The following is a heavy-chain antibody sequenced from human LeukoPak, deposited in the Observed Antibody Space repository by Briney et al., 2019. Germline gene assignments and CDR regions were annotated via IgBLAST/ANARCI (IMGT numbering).Heavy chain of an antibody. J-gene: IGHJ4*02. CDR3: AKDGLGIDY. Sequence: GRSLRLSCAASGFTFSSYGMHWVRQAPGKGLEWVSAISGSGGSTYYADSVKGRFTISRDNSKNTLYLQMNSLRAEDTAVYYCAKDGLGIDYWGQGTLVTVSS. D-gene: IGHD3-10*01. CDR1: GFTFSSYG. V-gene: IGHV3-23*01. CDR2: ISGSGGST.